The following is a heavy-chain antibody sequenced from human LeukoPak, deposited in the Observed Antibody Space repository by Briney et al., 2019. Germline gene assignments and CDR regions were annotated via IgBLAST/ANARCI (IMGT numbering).Heavy chain of an antibody. V-gene: IGHV1-2*02. CDR2: INPNSGGT. Sequence: ASVKVSCKASGYTFSNYYLHWVRQAPGQGLEWMGWINPNSGGTNYAQKFQGRVTMTRDTSISTAYMELSRLRSDDTAVYYCAGPACGSTTCYGDDTFDIWGQGTMVTVSS. D-gene: IGHD2-2*01. J-gene: IGHJ3*02. CDR1: GYTFSNYY. CDR3: AGPACGSTTCYGDDTFDI.